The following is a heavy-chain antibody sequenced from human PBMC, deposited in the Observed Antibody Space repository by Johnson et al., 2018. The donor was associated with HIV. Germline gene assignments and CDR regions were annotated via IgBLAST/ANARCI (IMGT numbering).Heavy chain of an antibody. V-gene: IGHV3-11*04. CDR3: ARDVREYSSSFDAFDI. CDR2: ISSSGSTI. D-gene: IGHD6-6*01. J-gene: IGHJ3*02. CDR1: GFTFSDYY. Sequence: QVQLVESGGGVVRPGGSLRLSCAASGFTFSDYYMSWIRQAPGKGLEWVSYISSSGSTIYYADSVKGRFTISRDNAKNSLHLQMNSLRAEDTAVYYCARDVREYSSSFDAFDIWGQGTMVTVSS.